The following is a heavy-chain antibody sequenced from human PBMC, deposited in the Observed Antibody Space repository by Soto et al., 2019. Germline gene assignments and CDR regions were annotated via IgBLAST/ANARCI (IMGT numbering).Heavy chain of an antibody. CDR2: IGGSGGDT. Sequence: GGSLRLACAASGFTFSSYAMSWVRQATGKGLEWVSGIGGSGGDTYYADSVKGRFTVSRDNAENTLYLQLNSLRVEDTAIYYCARRTWRGRADYWGQGILVTVSS. V-gene: IGHV3-23*01. CDR1: GFTFSSYA. J-gene: IGHJ4*02. D-gene: IGHD3-3*01. CDR3: ARRTWRGRADY.